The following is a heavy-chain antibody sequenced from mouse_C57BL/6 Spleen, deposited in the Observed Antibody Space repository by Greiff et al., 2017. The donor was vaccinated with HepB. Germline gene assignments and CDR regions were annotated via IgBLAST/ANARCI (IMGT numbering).Heavy chain of an antibody. D-gene: IGHD2-13*01. CDR1: GYTFTDYY. J-gene: IGHJ4*01. Sequence: EVQLQQSGPELVKPGASVKISCKASGYTFTDYYMNWVKQSHGKSLEWIGEINPNNGGTSYNQKFKGKATLTVDKSSSTAYMELRSLTSEDSAVYYCARKSMGLPMDYWGQGTSVTVSS. CDR2: INPNNGGT. CDR3: ARKSMGLPMDY. V-gene: IGHV1-26*01.